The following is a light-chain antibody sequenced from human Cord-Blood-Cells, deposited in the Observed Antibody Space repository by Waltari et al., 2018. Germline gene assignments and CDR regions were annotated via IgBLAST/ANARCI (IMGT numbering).Light chain of an antibody. CDR2: AAS. J-gene: IGKJ5*01. CDR3: QQYYSYPT. CDR1: QGISSY. V-gene: IGKV1-8*01. Sequence: AIRMTQPPSSLSASPGDRVTINCRASQGISSYLAWYQQKPGKAPKLLIYAASTLQSGVPSRFSGSGSGTDFTLTISCLQSEDFATYYCQQYYSYPTFGQGTRLEIK.